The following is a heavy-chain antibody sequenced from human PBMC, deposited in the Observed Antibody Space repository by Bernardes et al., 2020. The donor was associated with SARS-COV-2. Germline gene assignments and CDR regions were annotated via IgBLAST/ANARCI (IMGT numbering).Heavy chain of an antibody. CDR3: AIPPTNYDRYGMDV. D-gene: IGHD3-22*01. CDR2: INPNSGGT. CDR1: GYTFTGYY. Sequence: VSMKVSCKASGYTFTGYYMHWVRQAPGQGLEWMGWINPNSGGTNYAQKFQGRVTMTRDTSISTAYMELSRLRSDDTAVYYCAIPPTNYDRYGMDVWGQGTTVTVSS. V-gene: IGHV1-2*02. J-gene: IGHJ6*02.